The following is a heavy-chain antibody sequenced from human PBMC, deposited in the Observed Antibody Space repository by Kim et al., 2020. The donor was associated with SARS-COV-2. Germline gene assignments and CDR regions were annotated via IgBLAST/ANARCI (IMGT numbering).Heavy chain of an antibody. D-gene: IGHD3-10*01. CDR3: ARQSGYYGSGNYYYFDY. J-gene: IGHJ4*02. Sequence: GESLKISCKGSGYSFTNYWIGWVRQMPGKGLEWMGIIYPGDSDTRYSPSFQGQVTISADKSISTAYLQWSSLKASDTAMFYCARQSGYYGSGNYYYFDYWGQGTLVTASS. V-gene: IGHV5-51*01. CDR2: IYPGDSDT. CDR1: GYSFTNYW.